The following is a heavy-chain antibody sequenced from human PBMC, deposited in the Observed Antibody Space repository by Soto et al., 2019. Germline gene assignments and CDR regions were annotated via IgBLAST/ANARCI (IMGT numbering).Heavy chain of an antibody. CDR1: GGTFSNYA. Sequence: ASVKVSCKASGGTFSNYAISWVRQAPGQGLEWMGGIIPIFGTANYAQKFQGRVTITADESTSTAYMELSSLRSEDTAVYYCARSGSSGHSDYWGQGTLVTVSS. CDR3: ARSGSSGHSDY. V-gene: IGHV1-69*13. D-gene: IGHD3-22*01. CDR2: IIPIFGTA. J-gene: IGHJ4*02.